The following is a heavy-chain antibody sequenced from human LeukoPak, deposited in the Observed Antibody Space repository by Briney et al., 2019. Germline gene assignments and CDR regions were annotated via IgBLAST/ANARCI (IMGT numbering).Heavy chain of an antibody. CDR3: ARAEWEAMTYYMDV. J-gene: IGHJ6*03. V-gene: IGHV4-39*07. D-gene: IGHD1-26*01. Sequence: PSETLSLTCTVSGGSISSSSYYWGWIRQPPGKGLEWIGSIYYSGSTYYNPSLKSRVTISVDTSKNQFSLKLSSVTAADTAVYYCARAEWEAMTYYMDVWGKGTTVTVSS. CDR1: GGSISSSSYY. CDR2: IYYSGST.